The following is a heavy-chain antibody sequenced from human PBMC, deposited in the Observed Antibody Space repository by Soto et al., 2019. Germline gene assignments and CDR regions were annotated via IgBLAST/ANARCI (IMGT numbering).Heavy chain of an antibody. CDR2: IWYDGSNK. D-gene: IGHD4-4*01. CDR1: GFTFSSYG. CDR3: ARDQLDDYSNYGYYYYYGMDV. J-gene: IGHJ6*02. V-gene: IGHV3-33*01. Sequence: LRLSCAASGFTFSSYGMHWVRQAPGKGLEWVAVIWYDGSNKYYADSVKGRFTISRDNSKNTLYLQMNSLRAEDTAVYYCARDQLDDYSNYGYYYYYGMDVWGQGTTVTVSS.